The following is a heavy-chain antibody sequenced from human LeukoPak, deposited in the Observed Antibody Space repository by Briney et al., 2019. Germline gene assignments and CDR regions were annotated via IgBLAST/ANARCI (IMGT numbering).Heavy chain of an antibody. CDR2: ISAYNGNT. Sequence: GASVKVSCKASGYTFTSYGISWVRQAPGQGLEWMGWISAYNGNTNYAQKLQGRGTMTTDTPTTTPYMELRSLTSDDTAVYYCAREPNWNDEKTFDYWGQGTLVTVSS. J-gene: IGHJ4*02. V-gene: IGHV1-18*01. CDR3: AREPNWNDEKTFDY. CDR1: GYTFTSYG. D-gene: IGHD1-1*01.